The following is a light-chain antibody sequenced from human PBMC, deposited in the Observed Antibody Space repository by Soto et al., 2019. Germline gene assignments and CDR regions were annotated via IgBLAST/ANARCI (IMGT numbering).Light chain of an antibody. CDR3: QQSFSTLFT. CDR2: GAS. V-gene: IGKV1-39*01. J-gene: IGKJ3*01. CDR1: QTISSF. Sequence: DIQLTQSPSSLSASVGDRVTITCRATQTISSFLNWYQQKPGKAPNLLIYGASILQSGVPSRFGGSGSGTDFTLTISSLQPEDFATYYCQQSFSTLFTFGPGTKVDI.